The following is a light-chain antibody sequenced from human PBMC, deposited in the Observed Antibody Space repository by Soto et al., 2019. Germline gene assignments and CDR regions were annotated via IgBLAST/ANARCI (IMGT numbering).Light chain of an antibody. CDR3: LLYYAGAWV. CDR2: STS. J-gene: IGLJ3*02. CDR1: TGAVTSGHY. Sequence: QAVVAQESSLTVSPGGTVNLTGASSTGAVTSGHYPNWFQQKPGHAPRALIYSTSHRHSWTPARFSGSLLGGKAALTLSGVQPEDEAEYSCLLYYAGAWVFGGGTKLTVL. V-gene: IGLV7-43*01.